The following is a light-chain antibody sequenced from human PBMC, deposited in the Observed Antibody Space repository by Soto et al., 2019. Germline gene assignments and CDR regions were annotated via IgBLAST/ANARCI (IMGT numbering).Light chain of an antibody. J-gene: IGKJ1*01. CDR1: QNVGNN. CDR3: QQFNNWPPWT. V-gene: IGKV3-15*01. CDR2: GAS. Sequence: EIVMTQSPATLSVSPVERATLSFSSSQNVGNNLVWYQQKPGQAPRLLIYGASTRAAGIPDRFSGSGSGTEFTLTISGLQSDDFAVYYCQQFNNWPPWTFGQGTKVDIK.